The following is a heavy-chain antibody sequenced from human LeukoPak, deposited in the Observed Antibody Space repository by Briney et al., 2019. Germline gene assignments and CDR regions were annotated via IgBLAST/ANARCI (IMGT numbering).Heavy chain of an antibody. V-gene: IGHV1-18*01. CDR3: ATSDGTVTTFQY. J-gene: IGHJ4*02. D-gene: IGHD4-11*01. CDR2: INAYNTNT. Sequence: ASVKVSCKASGYTFTSFGISWVRQAPGQGLEWMGWINAYNTNTKSAQRLQGRVTMTTDTSASTAYMELGSLRSDDTAVYYCATSDGTVTTFQYWGQETLVTVSS. CDR1: GYTFTSFG.